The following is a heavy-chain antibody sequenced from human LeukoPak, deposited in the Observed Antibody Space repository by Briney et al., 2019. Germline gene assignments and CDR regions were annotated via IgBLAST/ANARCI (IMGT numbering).Heavy chain of an antibody. CDR3: ARGLYRTFLYDILTGYYPGNWFDP. V-gene: IGHV4-31*03. CDR1: GGSISSGGYY. CDR2: IYYSGST. Sequence: SQTLSLTCTVSGGSISSGGYYWSWIRQHPGKGLEWIGYIYYSGSTYYNPSLKSRVTISVDTSKNQFSLKLSSVTAADTAVYYCARGLYRTFLYDILTGYYPGNWFDPWGQGTLVTVSS. J-gene: IGHJ5*02. D-gene: IGHD3-9*01.